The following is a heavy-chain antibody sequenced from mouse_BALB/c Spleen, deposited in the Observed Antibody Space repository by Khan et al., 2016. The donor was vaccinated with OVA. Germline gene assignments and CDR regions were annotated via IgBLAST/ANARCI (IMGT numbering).Heavy chain of an antibody. V-gene: IGHV14-3*02. Sequence: EVQLQQSGAELVKPGASVKLSCTASGFNIKDTYMHWVKQRPEQDLEWIGRIDPANGNTKYDPKFQGKATITADTSSNTAYLHLSSLTSEDTAVDYGARGAPGRAWFAYWGQGTLVTVAA. J-gene: IGHJ3*01. CDR1: GFNIKDTY. D-gene: IGHD3-1*01. CDR2: IDPANGNT. CDR3: ARGAPGRAWFAY.